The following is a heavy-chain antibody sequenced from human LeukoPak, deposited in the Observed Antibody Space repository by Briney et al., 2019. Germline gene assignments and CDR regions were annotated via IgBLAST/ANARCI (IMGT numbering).Heavy chain of an antibody. Sequence: PSETLSLTCTVSGGSISSSSYYWGWIRQPPGKGLEWIGSIYYSGSTYYNPSLKSRVTIFVDTSKNQFSLKLSSVTAADTAVYYCARHHGYYDILTGYYRKLYFDYWGQGTLVTVSS. D-gene: IGHD3-9*01. CDR3: ARHHGYYDILTGYYRKLYFDY. V-gene: IGHV4-39*01. CDR2: IYYSGST. J-gene: IGHJ4*02. CDR1: GGSISSSSYY.